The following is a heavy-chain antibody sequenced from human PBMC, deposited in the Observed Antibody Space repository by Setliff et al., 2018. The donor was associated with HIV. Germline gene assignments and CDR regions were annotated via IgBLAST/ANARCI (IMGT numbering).Heavy chain of an antibody. J-gene: IGHJ4*02. D-gene: IGHD3-10*01. CDR2: IANDGST. V-gene: IGHV4-59*08. CDR1: GDSISRYY. Sequence: ASETLSLTCNVSGDSISRYYWSWIRQPPGKGLEWIGYIANDGSTNYNPPLKSRLSISVDTSKNQVSLKLTSVTAADTAVYYCTRHLPVYYGSGVSYYFDYWGQGTLVTVSS. CDR3: TRHLPVYYGSGVSYYFDY.